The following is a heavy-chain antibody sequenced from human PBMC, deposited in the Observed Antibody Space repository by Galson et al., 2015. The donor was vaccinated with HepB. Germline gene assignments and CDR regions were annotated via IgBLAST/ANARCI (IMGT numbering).Heavy chain of an antibody. J-gene: IGHJ4*02. D-gene: IGHD3-10*01. CDR2: ISGNGDIT. Sequence: SLRLSCAASGFTFRNYAMHWVRQAPGKGLDFVSAISGNGDITYYADSVKGRFSISRDNSKNIVYFQMTSLRPEDTAVHYCAKVNYGSGSYDDYWGQGTLLTVSS. V-gene: IGHV3-64D*06. CDR3: AKVNYGSGSYDDY. CDR1: GFTFRNYA.